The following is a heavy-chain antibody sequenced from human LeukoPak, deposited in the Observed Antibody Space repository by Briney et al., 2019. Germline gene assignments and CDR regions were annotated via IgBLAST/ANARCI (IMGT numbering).Heavy chain of an antibody. CDR2: IYYSGST. CDR3: ARDMNYYDSSGYYYWFDP. CDR1: GGSISSYY. J-gene: IGHJ5*02. Sequence: SETLSLTCTVSGGSISSYYWSWIRQPPGKGLEWIGYIYYSGSTNYNPSLKSRVTISVDTSKDQFSLKLSSVTAADTAVYYCARDMNYYDSSGYYYWFDPWGQGTLVTVST. D-gene: IGHD3-22*01. V-gene: IGHV4-59*01.